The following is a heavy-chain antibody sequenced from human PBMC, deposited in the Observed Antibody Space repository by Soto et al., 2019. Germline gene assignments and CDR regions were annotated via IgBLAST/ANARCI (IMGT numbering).Heavy chain of an antibody. CDR3: VRDVEGFGC. CDR1: GFTFSTHS. Sequence: EVQLVESGGGLVQPGGSLRLSCAASGFTFSTHSMNWVRQAPGQGLEWLSYISSRSSTVYYADSVKGRFTSSRDNAKKSVELQRNGRGDEDAGVYYCVRDVEGFGCWGQGTLV. J-gene: IGHJ1*01. CDR2: ISSRSSTV. D-gene: IGHD3-3*01. V-gene: IGHV3-48*02.